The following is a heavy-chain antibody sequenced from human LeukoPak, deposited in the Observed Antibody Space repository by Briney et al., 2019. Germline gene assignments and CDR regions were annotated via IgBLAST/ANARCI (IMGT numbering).Heavy chain of an antibody. CDR3: AKGRNSGYVSDAFDI. Sequence: PGGSLRLSCAASGFTFSSYAMSSVRQAPGKGLEMVSTISGSGGSTYYADSVKGRFTISRDNSKNTLYLQMNSLRAEDTAVYYCAKGRNSGYVSDAFDIWGQGTMVTVSS. CDR1: GFTFSSYA. CDR2: ISGSGGST. D-gene: IGHD5-12*01. J-gene: IGHJ3*02. V-gene: IGHV3-23*01.